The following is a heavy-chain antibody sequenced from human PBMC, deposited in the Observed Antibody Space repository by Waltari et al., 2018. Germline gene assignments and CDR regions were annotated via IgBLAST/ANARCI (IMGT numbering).Heavy chain of an antibody. CDR3: ARDLIGDYVRWYFDL. D-gene: IGHD4-17*01. Sequence: QVQLVESGGGVVQPGRSLRLSCAASGFTFSSYGMHWVRQAPGKGLEWVAVIWYDGSNKYYADSVKGRFTISRDNSKNTLYLQMNSLRAEDTAVYYCARDLIGDYVRWYFDLWGRGTLVTVSS. J-gene: IGHJ2*01. CDR2: IWYDGSNK. V-gene: IGHV3-33*01. CDR1: GFTFSSYG.